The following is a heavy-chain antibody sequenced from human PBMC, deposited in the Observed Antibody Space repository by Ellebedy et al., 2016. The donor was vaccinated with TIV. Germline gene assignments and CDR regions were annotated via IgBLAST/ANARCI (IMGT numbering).Heavy chain of an antibody. Sequence: PGGSLRLSCPASGFTFSPYARAWVRQAPGKGLEWVSGIVGSGAEKYADSVKGRFTISRDNSKRTVDLQMRSVRAEDTAVYFCAKDRTSGDGYWVFDSWGQGTMVSVSS. CDR2: IVGSGA. J-gene: IGHJ4*02. V-gene: IGHV3-23*01. CDR1: GFTFSPYA. D-gene: IGHD2-21*02. CDR3: AKDRTSGDGYWVFDS.